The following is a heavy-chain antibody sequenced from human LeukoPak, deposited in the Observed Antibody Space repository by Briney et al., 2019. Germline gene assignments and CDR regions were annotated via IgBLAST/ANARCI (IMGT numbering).Heavy chain of an antibody. CDR2: IKQDGSEK. CDR1: GLTFSRYW. V-gene: IGHV3-7*01. D-gene: IGHD3-16*01. J-gene: IGHJ6*03. Sequence: GSLRLSRAASGLTFSRYWMSGVRQTPGRGRERVANIKQDGSEKYYVDSVKGRFTISRDNAKNSLYLQMNSLRAEDTAVYYCARVGYFYYYMDVWGKGTTVTVSS. CDR3: ARVGYFYYYMDV.